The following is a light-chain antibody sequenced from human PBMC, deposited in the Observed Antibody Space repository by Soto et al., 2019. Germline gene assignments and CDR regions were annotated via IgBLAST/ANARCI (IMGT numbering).Light chain of an antibody. CDR3: QQDNNWWT. CDR2: GAS. CDR1: QSVSSI. V-gene: IGKV3-15*01. Sequence: EIVMTQAPATLSVSPGERATLSCRASQSVSSILAWYQKKPGQAPRLLIYGASTRATGIPTRFSGSGSGTEFTLTISSLQSEEFAVYYCQQDNNWWTFGQGTRVDIK. J-gene: IGKJ1*01.